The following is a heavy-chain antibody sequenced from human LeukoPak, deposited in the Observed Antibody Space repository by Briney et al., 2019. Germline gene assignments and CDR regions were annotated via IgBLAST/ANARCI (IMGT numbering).Heavy chain of an antibody. V-gene: IGHV4-39*01. CDR3: ARQYYDSTGYYYFDY. J-gene: IGHJ4*02. CDR1: GDFITGSTYY. Sequence: SETLSLTCTVSGDFITGSTYYWGWIRQPPGKGLEWIGSMYYSGSTYSNPSLRSRVTMSADTAKNQFSLNLKSVTAADTAVYYCARQYYDSTGYYYFDYWGQGTLVTVSS. CDR2: MYYSGST. D-gene: IGHD3-22*01.